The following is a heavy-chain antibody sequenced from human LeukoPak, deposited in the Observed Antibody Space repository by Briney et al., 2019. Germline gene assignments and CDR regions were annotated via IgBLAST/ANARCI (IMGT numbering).Heavy chain of an antibody. CDR3: ARVVGTKSFDD. V-gene: IGHV3-7*01. D-gene: IGHD1-26*01. CDR1: GFTFSSYW. CDR2: IKQDGSEK. Sequence: GGSLRLSCAASGFTFSSYWMSWVRQAPGKGLEWVANIKQDGSEKYYVDSVRGRFTISRDNAKNSLYLQMNSLRAEDTAVYYCARVVGTKSFDDWGQGTLVTVSS. J-gene: IGHJ4*02.